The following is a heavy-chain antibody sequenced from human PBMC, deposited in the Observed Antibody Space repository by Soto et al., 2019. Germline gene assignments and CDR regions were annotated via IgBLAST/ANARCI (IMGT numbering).Heavy chain of an antibody. CDR1: GFTVSSNY. Sequence: GGSLRLSCAASGFTVSSNYMSWVRQAPGKGLEWVSVIYSGGSTYYADSVKGRFTISRDNSKNTLYLQMNSLRAEDTAVYYCASTPYYDYIWGIDDYWGQGTLVTVSS. CDR3: ASTPYYDYIWGIDDY. CDR2: IYSGGST. V-gene: IGHV3-66*01. D-gene: IGHD3-16*01. J-gene: IGHJ4*02.